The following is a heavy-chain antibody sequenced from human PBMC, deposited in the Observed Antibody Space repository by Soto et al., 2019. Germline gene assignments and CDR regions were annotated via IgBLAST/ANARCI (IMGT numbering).Heavy chain of an antibody. CDR1: GGSISSGGYY. J-gene: IGHJ5*02. V-gene: IGHV4-31*03. CDR3: ARMYGSGSYQFDP. D-gene: IGHD3-10*01. Sequence: QVQLQESGPGLVKPSQTLSLTCTVSGGSISSGGYYWSWIRQHPGKGLEWIGYIYYSGGTYYNPSLKSRVTISVDTSKNQFSLKLSSVTAADTAVYYCARMYGSGSYQFDPWGQGTLVTVSS. CDR2: IYYSGGT.